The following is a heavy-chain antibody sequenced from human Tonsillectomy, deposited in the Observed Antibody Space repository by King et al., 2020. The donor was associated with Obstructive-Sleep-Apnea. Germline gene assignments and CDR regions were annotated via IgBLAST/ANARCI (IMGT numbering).Heavy chain of an antibody. CDR1: GFNFRDYA. Sequence: LVESGGRLIRPGGSLRLSCAVTGFNFRDYAMTWVRQATGKGIEWVSSIRGNGDDTYNADSVKGRFTISRDKSKNTLYLQMNSLRGDDTAVYYCARRGDDYIWGDYFFDYWGQGTLVTVSS. J-gene: IGHJ4*02. V-gene: IGHV3-23*04. D-gene: IGHD3-16*01. CDR2: IRGNGDDT. CDR3: ARRGDDYIWGDYFFDY.